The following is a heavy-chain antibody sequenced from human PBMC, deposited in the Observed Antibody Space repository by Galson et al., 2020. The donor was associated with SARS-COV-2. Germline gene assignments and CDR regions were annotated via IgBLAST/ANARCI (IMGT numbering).Heavy chain of an antibody. Sequence: GGSLRLSCGGSGFIFSVYAMNWVRKAPGKGLEWVATIDSTGGFIYYQDSVQGRFTISRDNSKATVLLQMNSLRAEDTAVYHCAKTLVGNGGYMDVWGKGTTVTVSS. J-gene: IGHJ6*03. V-gene: IGHV3-23*01. CDR3: AKTLVGNGGYMDV. D-gene: IGHD2-2*01. CDR1: GFIFSVYA. CDR2: IDSTGGFI.